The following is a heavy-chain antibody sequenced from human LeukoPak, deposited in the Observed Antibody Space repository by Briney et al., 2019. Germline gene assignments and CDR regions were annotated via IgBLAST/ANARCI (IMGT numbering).Heavy chain of an antibody. CDR3: ARGSGSYSFNLLGFDP. D-gene: IGHD1-26*01. V-gene: IGHV3-69-1*01. Sequence: VRRAPGKGLEWFSYISSSSTIYYADSVRGRFTISRDNAKNSLYLQMNSLRAEDTAVYYCARGSGSYSFNLLGFDPWGQGTLVSVSS. J-gene: IGHJ5*02. CDR2: ISSSSTI.